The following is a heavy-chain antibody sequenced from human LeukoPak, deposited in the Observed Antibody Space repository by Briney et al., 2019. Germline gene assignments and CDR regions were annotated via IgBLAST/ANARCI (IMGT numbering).Heavy chain of an antibody. J-gene: IGHJ2*01. CDR1: GYTFTGYY. V-gene: IGHV1-2*02. Sequence: ASVKVSCKASGYTFTGYYMHWVRQAPGQGLEWMGWINPNSGGTNYEQKFQGRVTMTRDTSISTAYMELSRLRSDDTAVYYFARDGRPRNWYFDLWGRGTLVTVSS. CDR3: ARDGRPRNWYFDL. CDR2: INPNSGGT. D-gene: IGHD3/OR15-3a*01.